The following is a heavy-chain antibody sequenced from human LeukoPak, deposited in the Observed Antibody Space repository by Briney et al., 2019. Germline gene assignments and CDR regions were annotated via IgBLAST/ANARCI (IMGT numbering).Heavy chain of an antibody. CDR2: ISNNGGYT. D-gene: IGHD2-15*01. Sequence: GGSLRLTCAASGFTFSSSAMSWVRQAPGKGLEWVSAISNNGGYTYYADSVQGRFTISRDNSKSTLCLQMNSLRAEDTAVYYCAKQLGYRSDGSCYFPYWGQGTLVTVSS. V-gene: IGHV3-23*01. CDR1: GFTFSSSA. CDR3: AKQLGYRSDGSCYFPY. J-gene: IGHJ4*02.